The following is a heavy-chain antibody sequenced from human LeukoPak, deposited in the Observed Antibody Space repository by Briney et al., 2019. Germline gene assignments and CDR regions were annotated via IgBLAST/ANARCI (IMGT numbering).Heavy chain of an antibody. CDR1: GFTFSRYG. V-gene: IGHV3-33*06. D-gene: IGHD1-7*01. Sequence: GGSLRLSCAASGFTFSRYGMHWVRQAPGKGLEWVAIIWYDGSNKYYADSVKGRFTISRDNSKNTLYLQMNSLRAEDTAVYYCAKEGPDNWNYAFDYRGQGTLVTVSS. CDR3: AKEGPDNWNYAFDY. J-gene: IGHJ4*02. CDR2: IWYDGSNK.